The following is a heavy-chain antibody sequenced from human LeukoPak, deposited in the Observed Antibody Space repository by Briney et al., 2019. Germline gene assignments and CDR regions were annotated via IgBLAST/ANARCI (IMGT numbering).Heavy chain of an antibody. D-gene: IGHD3-22*01. V-gene: IGHV4-34*01. CDR2: INHSGST. J-gene: IGHJ5*02. Sequence: KPSQTLSLTCAVYGGSFSGYYWGWLRQPPGKGLEWLGEINHSGSTNYNPSLKSRVTISVDTSKNQFSLKLSSVPAADTAVYYCARGPRHYYDSSGYYPWGQGTLVTVSS. CDR3: ARGPRHYYDSSGYYP. CDR1: GGSFSGYY.